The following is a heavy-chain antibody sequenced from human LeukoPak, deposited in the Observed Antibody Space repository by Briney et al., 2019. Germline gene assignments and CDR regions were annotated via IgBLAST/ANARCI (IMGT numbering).Heavy chain of an antibody. J-gene: IGHJ4*02. V-gene: IGHV4-59*01. CDR2: VYYSGST. Sequence: PSETLSLTCTVSGDYISNYYWNWIRQPPGKGLGWIGYVYYSGSTHYNPSLKSRVTISIDTSKNQFSLMLTSVTAADTAVYYCARGRTYYDILTTYYSSPNFDYWGQGILVAVSS. CDR1: GDYISNYY. D-gene: IGHD3-9*01. CDR3: ARGRTYYDILTTYYSSPNFDY.